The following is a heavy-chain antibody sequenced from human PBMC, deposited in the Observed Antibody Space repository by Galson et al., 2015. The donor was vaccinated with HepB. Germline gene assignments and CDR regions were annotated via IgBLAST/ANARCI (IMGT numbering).Heavy chain of an antibody. J-gene: IGHJ3*02. CDR2: ISGSGGST. CDR3: AKGGKIKGVPWLVDVRSELDAFDI. Sequence: SLRLSCAASGFTFSSYAMSWVRQAPGKGLEWVSAISGSGGSTYYADSVKGRFTISRDNSKNTLYLQMNSLRAEDTAVYYCAKGGKIKGVPWLVDVRSELDAFDIWGQGTMVTVSS. D-gene: IGHD6-19*01. CDR1: GFTFSSYA. V-gene: IGHV3-23*01.